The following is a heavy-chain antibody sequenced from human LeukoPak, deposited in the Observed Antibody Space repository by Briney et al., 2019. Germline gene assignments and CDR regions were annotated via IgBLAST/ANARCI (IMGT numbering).Heavy chain of an antibody. CDR1: GYTFTRPY. J-gene: IGHJ4*02. CDR2: INPSGGST. CDR3: ASWAGEAKNGLWSGPFDY. Sequence: ASVKVSCKASGYTFTRPYMHWVRQAPGQGLQWMGIINPSGGSTNYAQKFQGRVTMTRDTSTSTVYMELSSLRSEDTAVYYCASWAGEAKNGLWSGPFDYWGQGTLVTVSS. V-gene: IGHV1-46*01. D-gene: IGHD3-3*01.